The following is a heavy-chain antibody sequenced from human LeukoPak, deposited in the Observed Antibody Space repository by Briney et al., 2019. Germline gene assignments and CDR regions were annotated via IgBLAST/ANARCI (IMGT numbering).Heavy chain of an antibody. CDR3: ALYPYSSSWYGRDY. CDR1: GGSFSGYY. J-gene: IGHJ4*02. D-gene: IGHD6-13*01. CDR2: INHSGST. V-gene: IGHV4-34*01. Sequence: SETLSLTCAVYGGSFSGYYWSWIRQPPGKGLEWIGEINHSGSTNYNPSLKSRVTISVETSKNQFSLKLSSVTAADTAVYYCALYPYSSSWYGRDYWGQGTLVTVSS.